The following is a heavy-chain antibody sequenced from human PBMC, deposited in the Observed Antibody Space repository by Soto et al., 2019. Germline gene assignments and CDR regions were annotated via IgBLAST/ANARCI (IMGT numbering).Heavy chain of an antibody. J-gene: IGHJ4*02. V-gene: IGHV1-3*01. CDR2: INASNGNT. Sequence: QVQLVQSGAEVKKPGASVKVSCKASGYTFTDYAMHWVRQAPGQRLEWMGWINASNGNTKYSQKFQGRVTITRDTSASTAYRELSSLRSEDTSVYYCARDLQADYWGQGTLVTVSS. CDR1: GYTFTDYA. CDR3: ARDLQADY.